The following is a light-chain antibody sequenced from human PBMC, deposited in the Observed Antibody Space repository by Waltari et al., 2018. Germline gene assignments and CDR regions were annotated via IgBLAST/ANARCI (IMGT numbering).Light chain of an antibody. J-gene: IGKJ4*01. V-gene: IGKV1-39*01. CDR3: QQSDSTPLT. CDR2: AAT. Sequence: DIQMTQSPPSLSASVGDRVIITCRASQSINTYMNWYQQRPGKVPKRLIYAATTLQSGVPSRFSGSGSGTEFTLTISSLQPEDFATYYCQQSDSTPLTFGGGTKVEIK. CDR1: QSINTY.